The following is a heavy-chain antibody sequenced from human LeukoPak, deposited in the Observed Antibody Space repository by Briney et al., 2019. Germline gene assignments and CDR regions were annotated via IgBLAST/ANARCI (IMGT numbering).Heavy chain of an antibody. Sequence: GGSLNPSCAASGLPFGSNRMNWFRQPQGKGLDGFSPIISRRSYIYYADSVKRRFTISRDNAKNSLYLQMNSLRAEDTAVYYCARDRSYYDILTGYRDVAFDIWGQGTMVTVSP. CDR1: GLPFGSNR. CDR3: ARDRSYYDILTGYRDVAFDI. J-gene: IGHJ3*02. D-gene: IGHD3-9*01. CDR2: IISRRSYI. V-gene: IGHV3-21*01.